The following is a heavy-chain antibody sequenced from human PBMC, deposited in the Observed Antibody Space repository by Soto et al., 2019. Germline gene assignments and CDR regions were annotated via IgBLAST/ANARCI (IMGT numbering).Heavy chain of an antibody. CDR1: GGSISSSSYY. D-gene: IGHD3-9*01. CDR3: ARHQPNYDILTGYYTWFDP. V-gene: IGHV4-39*01. J-gene: IGHJ5*02. CDR2: IYYSGST. Sequence: KASETLSLTCTVSGGSISSSSYYWGWIRQPPGKGLEWIGSIYYSGSTYYNPSLKSRVTISVDTSKNQFSLKLSSVTAADTAVYYCARHQPNYDILTGYYTWFDPWGQGTLVTVSS.